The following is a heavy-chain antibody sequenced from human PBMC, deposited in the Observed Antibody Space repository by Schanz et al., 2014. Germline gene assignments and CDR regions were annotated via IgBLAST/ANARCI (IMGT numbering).Heavy chain of an antibody. D-gene: IGHD2-15*01. J-gene: IGHJ6*02. CDR1: GRSISSYY. V-gene: IGHV4-59*06. CDR3: ARLVGPSFYYGMDV. Sequence: QVQLQESGPGLVKPSETLSLTCSVSGRSISSYYWNWIRQHPGKGLEWIGYIYYSGNTYYNPSLRGRVSMSIDTSENQFSLNLRSVTGADTAVYYCARLVGPSFYYGMDVWGQGTTVTVSS. CDR2: IYYSGNT.